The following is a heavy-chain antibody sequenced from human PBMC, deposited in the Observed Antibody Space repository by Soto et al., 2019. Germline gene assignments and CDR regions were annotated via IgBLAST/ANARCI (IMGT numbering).Heavy chain of an antibody. Sequence: PGESLKISCKGSGYRFTSYWIGWVRQMPGKGLEWMAIIYPGDSGTRYSPSFQGQVTISADKSISTAYLQWSSLKASDTAMYYCARLLYGDGYPDSVLDYWGQGTLVTVSS. D-gene: IGHD5-12*01. V-gene: IGHV5-51*01. CDR2: IYPGDSGT. J-gene: IGHJ4*02. CDR3: ARLLYGDGYPDSVLDY. CDR1: GYRFTSYW.